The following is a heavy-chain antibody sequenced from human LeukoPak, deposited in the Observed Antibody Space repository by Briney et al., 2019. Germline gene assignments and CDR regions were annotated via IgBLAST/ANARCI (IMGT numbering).Heavy chain of an antibody. CDR2: ISNDGSKK. CDR3: AKGGLWFGELLSNAFDI. Sequence: GGSLRLSCAASGFTFSSYGMHWVGQAPGKGLEWVAVISNDGSKKYYADSVKGRFTISRDNSKNTLYLQMKILRAEDTAVYYCAKGGLWFGELLSNAFDIWGQGTMVTVS. D-gene: IGHD3-10*01. CDR1: GFTFSSYG. J-gene: IGHJ3*02. V-gene: IGHV3-30*18.